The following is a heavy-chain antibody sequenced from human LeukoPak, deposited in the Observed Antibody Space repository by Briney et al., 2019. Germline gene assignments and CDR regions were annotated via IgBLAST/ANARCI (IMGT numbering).Heavy chain of an antibody. Sequence: GGSLRLSCAASGFTFSSYSMNWVRQAPGKGLEWVSSISSSSSYIYYADSVKGRFTISRDTSKNTVHLQMKNLRTDDTAIYYCARGYQLLSGWFDPWGQGTLVTVSS. J-gene: IGHJ5*01. V-gene: IGHV3-21*01. CDR2: ISSSSSYI. CDR1: GFTFSSYS. D-gene: IGHD2-2*01. CDR3: ARGYQLLSGWFDP.